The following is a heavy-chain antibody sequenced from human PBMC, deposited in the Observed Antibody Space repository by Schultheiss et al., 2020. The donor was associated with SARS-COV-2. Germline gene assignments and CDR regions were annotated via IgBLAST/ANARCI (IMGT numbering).Heavy chain of an antibody. CDR1: GFTFSSYW. V-gene: IGHV3-74*01. CDR3: AKDAAAYANAFDI. CDR2: INSDGSST. Sequence: GGSLRLSCAASGFTFSSYWMHWVRQAPGKGLVWVSRINSDGSSTSYADSVKGRFTISRDNAKNTLYLQMNSLRAEDTALYYCAKDAAAYANAFDIWGQGTMVTVSS. J-gene: IGHJ3*02. D-gene: IGHD2-2*01.